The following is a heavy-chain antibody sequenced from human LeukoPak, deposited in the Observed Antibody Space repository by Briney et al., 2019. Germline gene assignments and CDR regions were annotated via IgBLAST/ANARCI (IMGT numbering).Heavy chain of an antibody. D-gene: IGHD3-22*01. Sequence: PSETLSLTCTVSGGSISSYYWSWIRQPPGKGLEWIGYIYYSGTTNYNPSLKGRVTISVDTSKNQFSLKLSSVTAADTAVYYCAKFLPLHVYYYDSSGFFDDYWGQGTLVTVSS. CDR3: AKFLPLHVYYYDSSGFFDDY. J-gene: IGHJ4*02. CDR2: IYYSGTT. V-gene: IGHV4-59*01. CDR1: GGSISSYY.